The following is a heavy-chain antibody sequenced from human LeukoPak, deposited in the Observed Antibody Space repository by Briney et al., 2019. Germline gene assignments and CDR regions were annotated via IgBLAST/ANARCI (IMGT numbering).Heavy chain of an antibody. CDR3: ARNSDILTESYGAFDM. J-gene: IGHJ3*02. Sequence: GGSLRLSCALSGFTVTDYYMSWVRQAPGKGLEWVSVVYMACSTYYAHSVRGRLTVSRDTATTTVYLQMNSLRVEDTAVYYCARNSDILTESYGAFDMWGQGTMVTVSS. V-gene: IGHV3-53*01. D-gene: IGHD3-9*01. CDR2: VYMACST. CDR1: GFTVTDYY.